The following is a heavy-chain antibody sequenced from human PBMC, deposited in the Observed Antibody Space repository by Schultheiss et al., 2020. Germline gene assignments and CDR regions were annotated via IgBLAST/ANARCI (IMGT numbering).Heavy chain of an antibody. D-gene: IGHD3-3*01. CDR2: ISYDGSNK. CDR1: GFTFSSYG. CDR3: AKGGDYDFWSGYKYYYYGMDV. J-gene: IGHJ6*02. Sequence: GGSLRLSCAASGFTFSSYGMHWVRQAPGKGLEWVAVISYDGSNKYYADSVKGRFTISRDNSKNTLYLQMNSLRAEDTAVYYCAKGGDYDFWSGYKYYYYGMDVWGQGTTVTVSS. V-gene: IGHV3-30*18.